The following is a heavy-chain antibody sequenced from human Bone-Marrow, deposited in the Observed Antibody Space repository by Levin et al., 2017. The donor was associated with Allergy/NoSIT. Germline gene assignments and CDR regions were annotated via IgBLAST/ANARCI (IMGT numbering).Heavy chain of an antibody. CDR2: MSFDGSDT. CDR3: SRDRDHSEYSGFHGAEYFQY. V-gene: IGHV3-30-3*01. CDR1: GFTFSHYA. D-gene: IGHD5-12*01. Sequence: HPGGSLRLSCAGSGFTFSHYAIHWVRQAPGKGLEWVALMSFDGSDTYYADSVKGRFTVSRDNSKNTVYLQMNSLRAEDTAVYYCSRDRDHSEYSGFHGAEYFQYWGRGTLLTVSS. J-gene: IGHJ1*01.